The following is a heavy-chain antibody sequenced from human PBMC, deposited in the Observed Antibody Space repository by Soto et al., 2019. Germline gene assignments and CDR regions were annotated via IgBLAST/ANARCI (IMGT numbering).Heavy chain of an antibody. CDR2: IYYSGST. V-gene: IGHV4-39*01. J-gene: IGHJ5*02. D-gene: IGHD3-3*01. Sequence: SETLSLTCTVSGGSISSSSYYWGWIRQPPGKGLEWIGSIYYSGSTYYNPSLKSRVTISVDTSKNQFSLKLSSVTAADTAVYYCARHTYRGYYDFWSGYLNWFDPWGQGTLVTVSS. CDR3: ARHTYRGYYDFWSGYLNWFDP. CDR1: GGSISSSSYY.